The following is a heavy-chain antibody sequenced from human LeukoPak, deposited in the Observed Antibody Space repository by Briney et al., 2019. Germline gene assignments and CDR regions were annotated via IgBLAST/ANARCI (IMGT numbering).Heavy chain of an antibody. Sequence: GGSLRLSCAASGFTVSSNHMTWVRQAPGKGLEWVSVIYAGGRTYYAESVKGRFTISRDNSKNTLYLQMNSLRAEDTAVYYCARPPVAGIRRTNWFDPWGQGTLVTVSS. V-gene: IGHV3-66*04. J-gene: IGHJ5*02. D-gene: IGHD6-19*01. CDR3: ARPPVAGIRRTNWFDP. CDR1: GFTVSSNH. CDR2: IYAGGRT.